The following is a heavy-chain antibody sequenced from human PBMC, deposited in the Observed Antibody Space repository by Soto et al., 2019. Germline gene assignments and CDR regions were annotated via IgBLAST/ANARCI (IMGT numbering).Heavy chain of an antibody. CDR1: GFTFSSYA. V-gene: IGHV3-23*01. CDR3: ARDLGPPDFWSGYFSAYYYGMDV. D-gene: IGHD3-3*01. CDR2: ISDDGGNK. Sequence: GGSLRLSCAASGFTFSSYAMSWVRQAPGKGLEWVSAISDDGGNKYYADSVKGRFTISRDNSKNTLYLQMNSLRAEDTAVYYCARDLGPPDFWSGYFSAYYYGMDVWGQGTTVTAP. J-gene: IGHJ6*02.